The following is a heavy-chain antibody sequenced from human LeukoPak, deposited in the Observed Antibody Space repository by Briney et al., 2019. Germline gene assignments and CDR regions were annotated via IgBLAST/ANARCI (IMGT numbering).Heavy chain of an antibody. CDR3: ARGNLWDYRRYYYYMDV. V-gene: IGHV4-61*09. J-gene: IGHJ6*03. CDR1: GNSISSGDYY. Sequence: SQTLSLTCTVSGNSISSGDYYWSWIRQPAGKGLEWIGEINHRGSTNYNPSLKSRVTMSVDTSKNQFSLKLSSVTAADTAVYYCARGNLWDYRRYYYYMDVWGKGTTVTVSS. D-gene: IGHD4-11*01. CDR2: INHRGST.